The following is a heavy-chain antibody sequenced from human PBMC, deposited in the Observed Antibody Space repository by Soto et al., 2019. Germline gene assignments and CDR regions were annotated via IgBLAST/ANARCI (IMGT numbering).Heavy chain of an antibody. CDR3: AREFPPGYLPGYYYGMDV. Sequence: SVKVSCKASGGTFSSYAISWVRQAPGQGLEWMGGIIPIFGTANYAQKFQGRVTITADESTSTAYMELSSLRSEDTAVYYCAREFPPGYLPGYYYGMDVWGQGTTVTVSS. CDR1: GGTFSSYA. J-gene: IGHJ6*02. CDR2: IIPIFGTA. V-gene: IGHV1-69*13. D-gene: IGHD5-12*01.